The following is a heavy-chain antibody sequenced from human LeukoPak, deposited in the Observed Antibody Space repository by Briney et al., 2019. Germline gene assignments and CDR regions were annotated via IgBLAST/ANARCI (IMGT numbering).Heavy chain of an antibody. V-gene: IGHV3-30*18. Sequence: PGGSLRLSCAASGFTFSSYWMSWVRQAPGKGLGWVAVISYDGSNKYYADSVKGRFTIARDNSKNTLYLQMNSLRAEDTAVYYCAKDVGGEGVDYWGQGTLVTVSS. CDR1: GFTFSSYW. CDR2: ISYDGSNK. CDR3: AKDVGGEGVDY. D-gene: IGHD3-16*01. J-gene: IGHJ4*02.